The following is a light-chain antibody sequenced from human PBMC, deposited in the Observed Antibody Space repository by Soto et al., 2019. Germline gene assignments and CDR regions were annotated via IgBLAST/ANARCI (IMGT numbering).Light chain of an antibody. Sequence: EIVMTHSPATLSVSRGERSTLSCRASQSVSSNLAWYQQKPGQAPRLLIYGASTRATGIPARFSGSGSGTEFTLTIRSLQAEDFAVYYCQQYHNWPPITSGQGTRLEIK. J-gene: IGKJ5*01. CDR2: GAS. V-gene: IGKV3D-15*01. CDR3: QQYHNWPPIT. CDR1: QSVSSN.